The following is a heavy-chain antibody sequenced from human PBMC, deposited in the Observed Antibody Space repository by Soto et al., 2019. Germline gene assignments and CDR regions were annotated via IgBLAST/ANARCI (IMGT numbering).Heavy chain of an antibody. J-gene: IGHJ4*02. CDR1: GFTFSNYE. CDR2: ISYSGSTI. Sequence: GGSLRLSCAASGFTFSNYEMNWVRQAPGKGLEWVSYISYSGSTIYYADSVKGRFTISRDNSKNSLYLQMNSLRAEDTAVYYCARGLRNYYDRSGLHYWGQGTLVTVSS. V-gene: IGHV3-48*03. D-gene: IGHD3-22*01. CDR3: ARGLRNYYDRSGLHY.